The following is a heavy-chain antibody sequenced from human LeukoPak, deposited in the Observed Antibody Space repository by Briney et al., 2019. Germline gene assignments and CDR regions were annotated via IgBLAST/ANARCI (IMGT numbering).Heavy chain of an antibody. CDR2: IYYSGST. J-gene: IGHJ3*02. CDR1: GGSISSYY. D-gene: IGHD6-25*01. Sequence: SETLSLTCTVSGGSISSYYWSWIRQPPGKGLEWIGYIYYSGSTNYNPSLKSRVTISVDTSKNQFSLKLSSVTGEDTAVYYCARERGSEGAFDIRGQGTKVTVSS. V-gene: IGHV4-59*01. CDR3: ARERGSEGAFDI.